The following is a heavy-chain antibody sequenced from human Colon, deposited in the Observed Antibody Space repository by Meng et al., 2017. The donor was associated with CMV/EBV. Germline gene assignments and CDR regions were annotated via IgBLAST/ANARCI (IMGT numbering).Heavy chain of an antibody. J-gene: IGHJ5*02. CDR2: IIPIFGTA. CDR1: GGTFSSYA. D-gene: IGHD4-23*01. V-gene: IGHV1-69*05. CDR3: ARLNGGNSSDWFDP. Sequence: SVKVSCKASGGTFSSYAISWVRQAPGQGLEWMGGIIPIFGTANYAQKFQGRVTITTDESTSTAYMELSSLRSEDTAVYYCARLNGGNSSDWFDPWGQGTLVTVSS.